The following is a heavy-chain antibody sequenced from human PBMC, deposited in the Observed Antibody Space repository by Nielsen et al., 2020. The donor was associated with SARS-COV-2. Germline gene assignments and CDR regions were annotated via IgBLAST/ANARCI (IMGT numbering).Heavy chain of an antibody. J-gene: IGHJ6*02. Sequence: SVKVSCKASGGTFSSYAISWVRQAPGQGLEWMGGIIPIFGTANYAQKFQGRVTITADESTSTAYMELSSLRSEDTAVYYCARYRAAAAGHTSRGGMDVWGQGTTVTVSS. V-gene: IGHV1-69*13. D-gene: IGHD6-13*01. CDR1: GGTFSSYA. CDR2: IIPIFGTA. CDR3: ARYRAAAAGHTSRGGMDV.